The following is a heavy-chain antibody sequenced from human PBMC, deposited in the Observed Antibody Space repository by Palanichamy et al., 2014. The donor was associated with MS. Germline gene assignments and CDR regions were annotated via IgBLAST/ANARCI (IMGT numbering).Heavy chain of an antibody. CDR3: ARLERGTATAFDY. CDR2: IYSGGST. Sequence: EVQLVESGGGLIQPGGSLRLSCAASGFTVSNNYMSWARQAPGKGLEWVSIIYSGGSTYYADSVKGRFTISRDSSKNTLYLQVNSLRAEDTAVYYCARLERGTATAFDYWGQGTLVTVSS. D-gene: IGHD3-16*01. CDR1: GFTVSNNY. V-gene: IGHV3-53*01. J-gene: IGHJ4*02.